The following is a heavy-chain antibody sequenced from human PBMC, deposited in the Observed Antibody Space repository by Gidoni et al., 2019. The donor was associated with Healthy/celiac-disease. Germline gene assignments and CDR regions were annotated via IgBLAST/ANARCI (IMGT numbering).Heavy chain of an antibody. Sequence: QVQLVQSGAEVKKPGASVKVSCKASGYTFTSYAMHWVRQAPGQRLEWMGWINAGNGNTKYSQKFQGRVTITRDTSASTAYMELSSLRSEDTAVYYCARERDSSGWTTVDYWGQGTLVTVSS. CDR3: ARERDSSGWTTVDY. V-gene: IGHV1-3*01. CDR2: INAGNGNT. D-gene: IGHD6-19*01. CDR1: GYTFTSYA. J-gene: IGHJ4*02.